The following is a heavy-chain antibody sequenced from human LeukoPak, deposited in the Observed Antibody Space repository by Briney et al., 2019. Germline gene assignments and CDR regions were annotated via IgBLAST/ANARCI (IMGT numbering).Heavy chain of an antibody. CDR3: AELGITMIGGV. D-gene: IGHD3-10*02. Sequence: GGSLRLSCAASGFTFSNYAMSSVRQAPGQGLEWVSAISGSGGNTYYADSVKGRFTISRDNAKNSLYLQMNSLRAEDTAVYYCAELGITMIGGVWGKGTTVTISS. V-gene: IGHV3-23*01. CDR1: GFTFSNYA. J-gene: IGHJ6*04. CDR2: ISGSGGNT.